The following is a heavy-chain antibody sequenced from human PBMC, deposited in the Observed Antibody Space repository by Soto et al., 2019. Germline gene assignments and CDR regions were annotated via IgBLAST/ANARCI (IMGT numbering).Heavy chain of an antibody. J-gene: IGHJ5*02. Sequence: PGGSLRLSCAASGFTFSSYAMNWIRQAPGKGLEWVSAVSGGGSGTHYAESVRGRFTIARDNSKSTVYLQMNSLRGEDAAVYYCAKCAVLSTTSGGWCNWFDPWGQGTLVTVS. CDR3: AKCAVLSTTSGGWCNWFDP. D-gene: IGHD2-21*01. CDR1: GFTFSSYA. V-gene: IGHV3-23*01. CDR2: VSGGGSGT.